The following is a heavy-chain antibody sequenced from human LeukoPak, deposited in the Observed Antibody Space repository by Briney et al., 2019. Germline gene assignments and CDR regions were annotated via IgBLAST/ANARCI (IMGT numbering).Heavy chain of an antibody. CDR2: MNPNSGNT. Sequence: GASVKVSCKASGYTFTSYDINWVRQATGQGLEWMGWMNPNSGNTGYAQKFQGRVTMTRNTSISTAYMELSSLRSEDTAVYYCARTLVVVAATSYYYYYMDVWGKGTTVTVSS. D-gene: IGHD2-15*01. V-gene: IGHV1-8*01. CDR1: GYTFTSYD. J-gene: IGHJ6*03. CDR3: ARTLVVVAATSYYYYYMDV.